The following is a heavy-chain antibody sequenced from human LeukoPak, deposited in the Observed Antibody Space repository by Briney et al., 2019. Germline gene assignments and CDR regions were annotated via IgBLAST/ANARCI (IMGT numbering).Heavy chain of an antibody. V-gene: IGHV1-2*02. J-gene: IGHJ4*02. Sequence: ASVTVSCKASGYTFTGYYLYWVRQAPGQGLEWMGWINPNSGDTKYAQEFQGRVTMTRDTSISTAYMELSGLRSDDTAVYYCARVLRASVWDNSGHPDYWGQGALVTVSS. CDR3: ARVLRASVWDNSGHPDY. CDR2: INPNSGDT. D-gene: IGHD3-22*01. CDR1: GYTFTGYY.